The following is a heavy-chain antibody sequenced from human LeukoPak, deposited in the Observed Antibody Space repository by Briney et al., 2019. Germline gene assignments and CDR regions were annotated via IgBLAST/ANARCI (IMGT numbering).Heavy chain of an antibody. CDR3: ARGGDSSGYYPSAAFDI. Sequence: SETLSLTCTVSGGSISSSSYYWGWIRQPPGKGLEWIGSIYYSGSTYYNPSLKSRVTISVDTSKNQFSLKLSSVTAADTAVYYCARGGDSSGYYPSAAFDIWGQGTMVTVSS. CDR2: IYYSGST. J-gene: IGHJ3*02. CDR1: GGSISSSSYY. V-gene: IGHV4-39*07. D-gene: IGHD3-22*01.